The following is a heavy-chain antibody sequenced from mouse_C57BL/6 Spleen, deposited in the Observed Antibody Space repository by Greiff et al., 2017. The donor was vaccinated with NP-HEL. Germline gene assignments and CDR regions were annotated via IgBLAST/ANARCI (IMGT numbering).Heavy chain of an antibody. J-gene: IGHJ4*01. V-gene: IGHV1-80*01. Sequence: QVQLQQSGAELVKPGASVKISCKASGYAFSSYWMNWVKQRPGKGLEWIGQIYPGDGDTNYNGKFKGKATLTADKSSSTAYMQLSSLTSEDSAVYFCARLGGNYVRNYYAMDYWGQGTSVTVSS. D-gene: IGHD2-1*01. CDR3: ARLGGNYVRNYYAMDY. CDR2: IYPGDGDT. CDR1: GYAFSSYW.